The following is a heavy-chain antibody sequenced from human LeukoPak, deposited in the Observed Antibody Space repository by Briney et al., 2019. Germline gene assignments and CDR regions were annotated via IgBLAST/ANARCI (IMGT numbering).Heavy chain of an antibody. Sequence: PGGSLRLSCAASGFTFSSYEMTWVRQAPGKGLEWLSVIGTSGRPIYYADSVKGLFTISRDNAKNSLYLQLNNLRGDDTAVYYCARVGLMIAFGGVKADAFDFWGQGTLVTVSS. CDR3: ARVGLMIAFGGVKADAFDF. CDR2: IGTSGRPI. J-gene: IGHJ3*01. V-gene: IGHV3-48*03. CDR1: GFTFSSYE. D-gene: IGHD3-16*01.